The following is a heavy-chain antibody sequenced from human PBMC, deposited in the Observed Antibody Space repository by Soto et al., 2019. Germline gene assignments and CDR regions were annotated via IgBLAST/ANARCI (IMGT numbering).Heavy chain of an antibody. D-gene: IGHD2-2*03. Sequence: WSLRLSCNCSGFRFSEHAMTWVRQAPWKGLEWVGFIRNTPYGGTTDYAASVRGRFTISRDDSASIAYLQMNSLKTEDSGLYYCSRGSFGYYGPWGPGTLVTVSS. CDR1: GFRFSEHA. J-gene: IGHJ5*02. CDR2: IRNTPYGGTT. CDR3: SRGSFGYYGP. V-gene: IGHV3-49*04.